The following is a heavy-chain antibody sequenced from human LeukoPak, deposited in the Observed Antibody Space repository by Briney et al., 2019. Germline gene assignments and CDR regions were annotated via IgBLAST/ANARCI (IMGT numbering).Heavy chain of an antibody. V-gene: IGHV3-21*01. CDR3: ARSTNYYYDSSGYPPFDY. CDR2: ISSSSSYI. CDR1: GFTFSSYS. D-gene: IGHD3-22*01. Sequence: PGGSLRLSCAASGFTFSSYSMNWVRRAPGKGLEWVSSISSSSSYIYYADSVKGRFTISRDNAKNSLYLQMNSLRAEDTAVYYCARSTNYYYDSSGYPPFDYWGQGTLVTVSS. J-gene: IGHJ4*02.